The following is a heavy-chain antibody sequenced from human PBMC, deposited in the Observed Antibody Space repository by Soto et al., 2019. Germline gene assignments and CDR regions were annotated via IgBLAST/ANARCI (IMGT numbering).Heavy chain of an antibody. V-gene: IGHV3-30*18. J-gene: IGHJ4*02. Sequence: GGSLRLSCAASGFTFSSYGMHWVRQAPGKGLEWVAVISYDGSNKYYADSVKGRFTISRDNSKNTLYLQMNSLGAEDTAVYYCAKGNWNEYYFDYWGQGTLVTVSS. CDR1: GFTFSSYG. CDR3: AKGNWNEYYFDY. CDR2: ISYDGSNK. D-gene: IGHD1-1*01.